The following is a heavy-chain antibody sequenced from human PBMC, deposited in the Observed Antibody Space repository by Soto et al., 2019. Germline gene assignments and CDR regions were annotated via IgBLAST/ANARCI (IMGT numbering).Heavy chain of an antibody. CDR2: MNPNSGNT. CDR1: AYTFTSYD. D-gene: IGHD4-17*01. CDR3: ARMDLDYGGGNWFDP. Sequence: QVQLVQSGAEVKKPGASVKVSCKASAYTFTSYDINWVRQATGQGLEWMGWMNPNSGNTGYAQKFQGRVNMTRNTSMSTDYMELSSLRSEDTAVYFCARMDLDYGGGNWFDPWGQGTLVTVSS. J-gene: IGHJ5*02. V-gene: IGHV1-8*01.